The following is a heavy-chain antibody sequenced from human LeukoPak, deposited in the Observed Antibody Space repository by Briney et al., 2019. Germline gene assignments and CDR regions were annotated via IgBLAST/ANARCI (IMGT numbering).Heavy chain of an antibody. CDR2: IYYSGST. Sequence: PSETLSLTCTVSGGSISSSSYYWGWIRQPPGKGLEWIGSIYYSGSTYYNPSLKSRVTISVDTSKNQFSLKLSSVTAADTAVYYCARRPPRYYDFWSGYYSTFDPWGQGTLVTVSS. CDR1: GGSISSSSYY. J-gene: IGHJ5*02. V-gene: IGHV4-39*01. CDR3: ARRPPRYYDFWSGYYSTFDP. D-gene: IGHD3-3*01.